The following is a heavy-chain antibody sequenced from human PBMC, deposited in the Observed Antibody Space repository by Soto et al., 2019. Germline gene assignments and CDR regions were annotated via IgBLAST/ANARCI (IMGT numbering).Heavy chain of an antibody. D-gene: IGHD3-10*01. Sequence: LRLSCETSGFPFGIYTMNWVRQAPGKGLEWVSSISSSGTYIDYADSVEGRFAISRDDAKNSVFLEMTSLRVDDTAVYYCAREGNYHEFWGQGTLVTVSS. CDR1: GFPFGIYT. J-gene: IGHJ4*02. CDR3: AREGNYHEF. CDR2: ISSSGTYI. V-gene: IGHV3-21*01.